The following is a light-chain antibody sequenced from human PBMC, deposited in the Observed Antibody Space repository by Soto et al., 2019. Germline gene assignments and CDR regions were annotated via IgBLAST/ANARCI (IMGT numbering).Light chain of an antibody. CDR1: QSVSSN. V-gene: IGKV3-15*01. Sequence: EIVMAQSPATLFVSPGVRATLSCRASQSVSSNLAWYQQKPGQAPRLLIYGASTRATGIPARFSGSGSGTEFTLTISSLQSEDFAVYYCQQYNNWSRITFGQGTRLEIK. J-gene: IGKJ5*01. CDR2: GAS. CDR3: QQYNNWSRIT.